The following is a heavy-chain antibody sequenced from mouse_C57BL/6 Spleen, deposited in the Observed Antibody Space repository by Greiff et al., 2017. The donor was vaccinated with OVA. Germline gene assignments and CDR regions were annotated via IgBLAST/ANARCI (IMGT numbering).Heavy chain of an antibody. Sequence: QVQLQQSGAELVKPGASVKMSCKASGYTFTTYPIEWMKQTHGKSLEWIGNFHPYNDDTKYNEKFKGKATLTVEKSSSTVYLALSRVTSDDSAVYYCAGGDYGSRYDWYFDIWGTGTTVTVSS. D-gene: IGHD1-1*01. CDR2: FHPYNDDT. CDR1: GYTFTTYP. CDR3: AGGDYGSRYDWYFDI. J-gene: IGHJ1*03. V-gene: IGHV1-47*01.